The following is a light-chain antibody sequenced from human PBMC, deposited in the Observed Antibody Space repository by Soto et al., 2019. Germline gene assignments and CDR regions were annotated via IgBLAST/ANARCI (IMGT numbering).Light chain of an antibody. CDR2: KAS. CDR1: QSISSW. Sequence: DIQKTQSPATLSASVGDRVTITCRASQSISSWLAWYQQKPGKAPKLLIYKASTLKSGVPSRFSGSGSGPEFTLTISSLQPDDFATYYCQHYNRYSEAFGQGTKVDIK. CDR3: QHYNRYSEA. J-gene: IGKJ1*01. V-gene: IGKV1-5*03.